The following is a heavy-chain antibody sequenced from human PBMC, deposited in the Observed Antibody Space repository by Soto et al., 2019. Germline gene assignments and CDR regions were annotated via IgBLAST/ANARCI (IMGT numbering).Heavy chain of an antibody. CDR1: GYTFTSYD. CDR3: ARVRIAVAGRGWFDP. J-gene: IGHJ5*02. CDR2: MNPNSGNT. Sequence: QVQLVQSGAEVKKPGASVKVSCKASGYTFTSYDINWVRQATGQGLEWMGWMNPNSGNTGYAQKFQGRVTMTRNTSISTAYMGLSSLRSEDTAVYYCARVRIAVAGRGWFDPWGQGTLVTVSS. V-gene: IGHV1-8*01. D-gene: IGHD6-19*01.